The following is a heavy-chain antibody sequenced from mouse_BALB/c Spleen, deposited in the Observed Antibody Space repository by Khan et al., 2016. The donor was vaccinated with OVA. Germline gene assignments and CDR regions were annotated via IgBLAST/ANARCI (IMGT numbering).Heavy chain of an antibody. CDR3: ARDGSRYNYAMDY. J-gene: IGHJ4*01. D-gene: IGHD2-3*01. Sequence: EVPLVESGPGLVKPSQSLSLTCTVTGYSITRDYAWNWIRQFPGNKLEWMGYISYSGSTNYNPALKSRISITRDTSKNQFFLQLNSVTTEDTATYYCARDGSRYNYAMDYWGQGTSVTVSS. V-gene: IGHV3-2*02. CDR1: GYSITRDYA. CDR2: ISYSGST.